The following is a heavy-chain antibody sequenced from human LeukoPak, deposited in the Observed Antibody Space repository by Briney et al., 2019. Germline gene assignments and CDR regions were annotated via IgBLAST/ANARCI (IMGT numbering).Heavy chain of an antibody. CDR3: AKPDYCSGGSCYHRAFDI. CDR2: ISGSGGST. J-gene: IGHJ3*02. D-gene: IGHD2-15*01. Sequence: GGSLRLSCAASGFTFSGYAMSWVRQAPGKGLEWVSAISGSGGSTYYADSVKGRFTISRDNSKNTLYLQMNSLRAEDTAVYYCAKPDYCSGGSCYHRAFDIWGQGTMVTVSS. V-gene: IGHV3-23*01. CDR1: GFTFSGYA.